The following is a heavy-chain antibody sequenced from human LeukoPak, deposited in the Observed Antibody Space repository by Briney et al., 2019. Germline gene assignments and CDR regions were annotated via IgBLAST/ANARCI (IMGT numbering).Heavy chain of an antibody. CDR1: GSSISRYY. J-gene: IGHJ4*02. CDR2: IYYTGST. CDR3: ARHPIFGGTNVYAFDY. D-gene: IGHD2-8*01. V-gene: IGHV4-59*08. Sequence: SETLSLTCTVSGSSISRYYWTWVRQPPGKGLEYIGYIYYTGSTNSSPSLKSRVTISLDTSKNQFSLKLNSVTAADTAVYYCARHPIFGGTNVYAFDYWGQGTLVTVSS.